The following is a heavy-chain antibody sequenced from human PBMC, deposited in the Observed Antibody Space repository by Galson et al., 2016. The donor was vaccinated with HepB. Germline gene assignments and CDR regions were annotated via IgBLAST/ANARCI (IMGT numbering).Heavy chain of an antibody. Sequence: SETLSLTCAVSGGSISRDIFYWGWIRQPPGKGLEWIGNIYYSGYTHYNLSLRSRLTMSVDTSKQQFSLDLSSVTAADTAVYYCARRAESKGTFDLWGQGTLFTVSS. D-gene: IGHD1-7*01. V-gene: IGHV4-39*01. CDR1: GGSISRDIFY. CDR3: ARRAESKGTFDL. CDR2: IYYSGYT. J-gene: IGHJ4*02.